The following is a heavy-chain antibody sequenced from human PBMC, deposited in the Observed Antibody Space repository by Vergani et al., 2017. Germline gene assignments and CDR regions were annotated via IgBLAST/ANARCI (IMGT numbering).Heavy chain of an antibody. V-gene: IGHV1-69*18. CDR1: GGTFSSYA. CDR2: IIPIFGTA. Sequence: QVQLVQSGAEVKKPGSSVKVSCKASGGTFSSYAISWVRQAPGHGLEWMGRIIPIFGTANYAQKFQGRVTITADESTSTAYMELSSLRSEDTAVYYCASLRRVYGGNSAYRGEWFDPWGQGTLVTVSS. CDR3: ASLRRVYGGNSAYRGEWFDP. D-gene: IGHD4-23*01. J-gene: IGHJ5*02.